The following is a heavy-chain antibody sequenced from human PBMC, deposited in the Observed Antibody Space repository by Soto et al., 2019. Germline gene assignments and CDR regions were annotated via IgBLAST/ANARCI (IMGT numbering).Heavy chain of an antibody. Sequence: QVQLQESGPGLVKPSQTLSLTCTVSGGSISSGGYYWSWIRQHPGKGLEWIGYIYYSGSTYYNPSLKSRVTISVDTSKNQFSLKLSSVTAADTAVYYCARDATPGIYGGVIVGVFDYWGQGTLVTVSS. D-gene: IGHD3-16*02. CDR3: ARDATPGIYGGVIVGVFDY. J-gene: IGHJ4*02. CDR2: IYYSGST. V-gene: IGHV4-31*03. CDR1: GGSISSGGYY.